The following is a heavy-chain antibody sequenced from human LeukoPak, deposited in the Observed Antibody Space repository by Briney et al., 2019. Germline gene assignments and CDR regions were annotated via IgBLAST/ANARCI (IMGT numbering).Heavy chain of an antibody. CDR1: GGSISSYY. CDR3: ARDQGYCSSTSCPTHNWFDP. J-gene: IGHJ5*02. Sequence: SETLSLTCTVSGGSISSYYWSWIRQPAGKGLEWIGRIYISGSTNYNPSLKSRVTMSVDTSKNQISLKLSSVTAADTAVYYCARDQGYCSSTSCPTHNWFDPWGQGTLVTVSS. V-gene: IGHV4-4*07. CDR2: IYISGST. D-gene: IGHD2-2*01.